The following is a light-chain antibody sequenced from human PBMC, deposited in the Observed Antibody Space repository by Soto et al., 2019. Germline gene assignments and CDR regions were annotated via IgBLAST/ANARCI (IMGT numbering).Light chain of an antibody. V-gene: IGKV1-33*01. J-gene: IGKJ4*01. CDR1: QDISNY. CDR2: DAS. CDR3: QQYEDLPLT. Sequence: DIQMTQSPSSLSASVGDRLTITCQASQDISNYLNWYQQKPGKAPKLLIFDASNVETGVPSRFSGSGSGTDFTFTIHSLQPEDAATYYCQQYEDLPLTFGGGTKVGIK.